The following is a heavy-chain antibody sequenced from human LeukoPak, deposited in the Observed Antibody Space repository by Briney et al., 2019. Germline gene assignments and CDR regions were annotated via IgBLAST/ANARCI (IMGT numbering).Heavy chain of an antibody. D-gene: IGHD1-26*01. V-gene: IGHV3-23*01. J-gene: IGHJ4*02. CDR3: ARSGARGY. CDR1: GFTFSSYA. CDR2: ISGSGGST. Sequence: GGSLRLSCAASGFTFSSYAMHWVRQAPGKGLEWVSGISGSGGSTYYLDSVKGRLTISRDNSKNTLYLQMNSLRAEDTAVYYCARSGARGYWGQGTLVTVSS.